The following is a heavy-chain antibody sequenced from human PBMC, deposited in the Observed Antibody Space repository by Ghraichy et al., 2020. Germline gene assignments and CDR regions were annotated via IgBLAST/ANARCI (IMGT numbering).Heavy chain of an antibody. V-gene: IGHV3-21*01. CDR1: GFSFSTSS. Sequence: GESLNISCAASGFSFSTSSMNWVRQAPGKGLEWVSCISTRSSYTYYADSVKGRFTISRDNANNSPYLQMDSLRPEDTAVYYCARDEWLALDYWGQGTLVTVSS. J-gene: IGHJ4*02. D-gene: IGHD6-19*01. CDR2: ISTRSSYT. CDR3: ARDEWLALDY.